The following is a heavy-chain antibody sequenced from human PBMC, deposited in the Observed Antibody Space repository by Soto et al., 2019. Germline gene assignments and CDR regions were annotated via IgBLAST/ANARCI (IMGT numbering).Heavy chain of an antibody. D-gene: IGHD3-3*02. CDR1: GYSFFSYY. V-gene: IGHV1-46*01. Sequence: ASVKVSCKASGYSFFSYYIHWVRQAPGQGLEWMGRFLASGGNTDYAQRFRGRVSMTRDTSTTNTVSLELTSRTSDDTAVYYCARRGATIFGVIDYWGQGTRVTVSS. CDR3: ARRGATIFGVIDY. J-gene: IGHJ4*02. CDR2: FLASGGNT.